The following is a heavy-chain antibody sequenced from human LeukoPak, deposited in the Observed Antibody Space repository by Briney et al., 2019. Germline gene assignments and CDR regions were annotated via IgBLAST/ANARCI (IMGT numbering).Heavy chain of an antibody. V-gene: IGHV4-59*01. CDR2: IYYSGST. D-gene: IGHD6-19*01. Sequence: SETLSLTCTVSGGSISTYYWSWIRQPPGKGLEWIGYIYYSGSTNYNPSLKSRVTISLDASKNQFSLKLSSVTAADTAVYYCARDPIAVAGFDYWGQGTLVTVSS. CDR1: GGSISTYY. J-gene: IGHJ4*02. CDR3: ARDPIAVAGFDY.